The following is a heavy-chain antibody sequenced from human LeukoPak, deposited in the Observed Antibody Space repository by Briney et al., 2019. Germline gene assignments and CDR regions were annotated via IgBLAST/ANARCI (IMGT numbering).Heavy chain of an antibody. J-gene: IGHJ3*02. D-gene: IGHD6-6*01. V-gene: IGHV4-4*07. CDR1: GGSISSYY. CDR2: IFTTGST. Sequence: SETLSLTCTVSGGSISSYYCSWIRQPAGEGLEWIGRIFTTGSTNYNPSLKSRVTMSVDTSKNQFSLKLSSVTAADTAVYYCARVTYRSSSMSLDGFDIWGQGTLVTVSS. CDR3: ARVTYRSSSMSLDGFDI.